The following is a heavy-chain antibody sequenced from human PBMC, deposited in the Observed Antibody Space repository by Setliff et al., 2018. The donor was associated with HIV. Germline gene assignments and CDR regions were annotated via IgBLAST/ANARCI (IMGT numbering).Heavy chain of an antibody. V-gene: IGHV4-34*01. D-gene: IGHD4-17*01. Sequence: SETLSLTCAVYGGSFPAYYRNWIRQPPGKGLEWIGEINYEGDTTYNPSLKSRVNMFIDTSKKQFSLKVASVTAADTAVYYCVRQHGDYAFDPWGQGTLVTVSS. CDR3: VRQHGDYAFDP. CDR1: GGSFPAYY. CDR2: INYEGDT. J-gene: IGHJ5*02.